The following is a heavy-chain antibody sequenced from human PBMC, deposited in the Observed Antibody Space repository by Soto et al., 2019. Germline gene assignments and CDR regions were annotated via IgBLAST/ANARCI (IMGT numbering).Heavy chain of an antibody. V-gene: IGHV3-33*01. CDR1: GFAFGTYV. CDR2: IWDDGTRK. J-gene: IGHJ2*01. D-gene: IGHD3-16*01. CDR3: VRDRDPMNREVIMTVGHLRL. Sequence: GGSLRLSCEASGFAFGTYVMHWVRQAPGKGLEWVALIWDDGTRKEYLESVRGRFTISRDNSKNTMYLQRNNLRAEDTALYYCVRDRDPMNREVIMTVGHLRLWGRGTLVTVSS.